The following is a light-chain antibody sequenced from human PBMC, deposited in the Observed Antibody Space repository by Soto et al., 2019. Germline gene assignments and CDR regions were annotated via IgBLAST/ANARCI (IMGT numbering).Light chain of an antibody. CDR1: QSISGY. CDR3: KQSYSTPRFT. Sequence: DIQMTQSPSSLSASVGDRVTITCRASQSISGYLNWYQQKPGKAPKLLIYAASTLRSGVPSRFSGSGSGTDFTLTISSLQPEDFAVYYCKQSYSTPRFTFGPGTKVEIK. J-gene: IGKJ3*01. V-gene: IGKV1-39*01. CDR2: AAS.